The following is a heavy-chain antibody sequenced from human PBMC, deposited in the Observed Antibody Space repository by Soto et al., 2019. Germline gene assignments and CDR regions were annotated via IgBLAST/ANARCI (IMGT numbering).Heavy chain of an antibody. CDR2: IWYDGSNK. CDR1: GFTFSSYG. Sequence: GGSLRLSCAASGFTFSSYGMHWVRQAPGKGLEWVAVIWYDGSNKYYADSVKGRFTISRDNSKNTLYLQMNSLRAEDTAVYYCARVYYDSSGYYYYYGMDVWGQGTTVTVSS. V-gene: IGHV3-33*01. CDR3: ARVYYDSSGYYYYYGMDV. J-gene: IGHJ6*02. D-gene: IGHD3-22*01.